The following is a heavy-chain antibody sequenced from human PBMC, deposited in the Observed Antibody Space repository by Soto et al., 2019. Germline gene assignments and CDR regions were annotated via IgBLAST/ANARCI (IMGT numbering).Heavy chain of an antibody. CDR2: ISGGGGST. CDR1: GFTFMSYA. V-gene: IGHV3-23*01. D-gene: IGHD6-6*01. CDR3: TKSPGSSSGY. Sequence: GWSLRLSCVASGFTFMSYALTWVRQAPGKGLEWVSTISGGGGSTYYADSVKGRFTISRDKSKNTLYLQMNGLRAEDTAVYYCTKSPGSSSGYWGQGTMVTVYS. J-gene: IGHJ4*02.